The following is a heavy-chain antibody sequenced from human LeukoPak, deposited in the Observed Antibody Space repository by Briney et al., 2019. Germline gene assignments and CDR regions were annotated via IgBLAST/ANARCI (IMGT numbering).Heavy chain of an antibody. V-gene: IGHV3-21*01. CDR2: ISSSSSYI. J-gene: IGHJ3*02. Sequence: GGSLRLSCAASGFTFSSYSMNWVRQAPGKGLEWVSSISSSSSYIYYADSVKGRFTISRDNAKNSLYLQMNSLRAEDTAVYYCASKGGGVEDAFDIWGQGTMVTVSS. D-gene: IGHD3-16*01. CDR1: GFTFSSYS. CDR3: ASKGGGVEDAFDI.